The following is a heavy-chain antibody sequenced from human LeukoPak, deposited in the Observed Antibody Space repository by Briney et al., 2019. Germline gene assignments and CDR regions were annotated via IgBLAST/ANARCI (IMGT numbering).Heavy chain of an antibody. CDR2: IIPIFGTA. CDR3: ARGLWFGELSAEYFQH. D-gene: IGHD3-10*01. CDR1: GGTFSSYA. J-gene: IGHJ1*01. V-gene: IGHV1-69*01. Sequence: VKVSCKASGGTFSSYAISWVRQAPGQGLELMGGIIPIFGTANYAQKFQGRVTITADESTSTAYMELSSLRSEDTAVYYCARGLWFGELSAEYFQHWGQGTLVTVSS.